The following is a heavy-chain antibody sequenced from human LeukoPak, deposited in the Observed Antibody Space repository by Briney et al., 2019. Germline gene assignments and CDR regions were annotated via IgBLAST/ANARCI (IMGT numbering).Heavy chain of an antibody. D-gene: IGHD5-12*01. V-gene: IGHV4-59*01. Sequence: SETLSLTCTVSGGSISSYYWSWIRQSPGKGLEWIGYIHYSGSTNYNPSLKSRVTISVDTSKNQFSLKVSSVTAADTAVYYCARGGYSGSDWTTWGQGTLVTVSS. CDR3: ARGGYSGSDWTT. J-gene: IGHJ5*02. CDR2: IHYSGST. CDR1: GGSISSYY.